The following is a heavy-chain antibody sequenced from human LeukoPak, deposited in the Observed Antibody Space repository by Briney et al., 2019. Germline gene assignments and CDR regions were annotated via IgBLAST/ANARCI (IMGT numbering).Heavy chain of an antibody. D-gene: IGHD6-19*01. CDR3: ASDQWPLPYDY. CDR1: GFTLGSYW. J-gene: IGHJ4*02. V-gene: IGHV3-7*04. Sequence: EGSLRLSCAASGFTLGSYWMTWVRQAPRKGLEWVANIKQDGSEKYYVDSVKGRFTISRDNAKNSLYLQMNSLRAEDTAVYYCASDQWPLPYDYWGQGTLVTVSS. CDR2: IKQDGSEK.